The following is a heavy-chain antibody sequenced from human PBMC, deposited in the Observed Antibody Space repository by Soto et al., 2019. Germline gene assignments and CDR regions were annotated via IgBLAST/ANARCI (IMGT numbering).Heavy chain of an antibody. Sequence: VKVSCKASGFTFSSSAMQWVRQARGQRLEWIGWIVVGSGNTNYAQKFQERVTITRDMSTSTAYMELSSLRSEDTAVYYCAADYDFRSGYYNIDSRGQGTLVTGSS. CDR3: AADYDFRSGYYNIDS. D-gene: IGHD3-3*01. CDR2: IVVGSGNT. V-gene: IGHV1-58*02. CDR1: GFTFSSSA. J-gene: IGHJ4*02.